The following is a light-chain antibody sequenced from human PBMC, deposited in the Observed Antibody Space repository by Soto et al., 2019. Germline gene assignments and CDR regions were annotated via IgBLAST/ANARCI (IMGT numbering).Light chain of an antibody. V-gene: IGKV1-39*01. J-gene: IGKJ2*01. CDR3: HQSSNIPYT. CDR2: AAS. Sequence: DIQMTQSPSSLSASVGDRVTISCPASQTISTYLNWYQQNRGKAPILLIYAASSLQSGVPSRFSGSGSGTDFTLTISSLQPEDFATYYWHQSSNIPYTVGQGTKLEIK. CDR1: QTISTY.